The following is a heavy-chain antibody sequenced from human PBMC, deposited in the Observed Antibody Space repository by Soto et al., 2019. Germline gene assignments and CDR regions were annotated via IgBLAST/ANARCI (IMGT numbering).Heavy chain of an antibody. V-gene: IGHV3-23*01. CDR2: VNGGVDIT. J-gene: IGHJ6*02. Sequence: EVQLLESGGGLVQPGGSLRLSCAASEFTFSSYSMIWVRQAPGKGLEWVSGVNGGVDITYYAESVKGRFTISRANSKNTLYLQMNSLRAEDTAVFYCARGNFGVTMDVWGQGTTVTVSS. D-gene: IGHD3-3*02. CDR3: ARGNFGVTMDV. CDR1: EFTFSSYS.